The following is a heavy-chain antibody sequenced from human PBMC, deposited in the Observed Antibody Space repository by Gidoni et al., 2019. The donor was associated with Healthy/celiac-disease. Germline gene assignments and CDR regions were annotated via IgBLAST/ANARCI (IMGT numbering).Heavy chain of an antibody. CDR2: IKSKTDGGTT. V-gene: IGHV3-15*01. CDR1: GFTFSNAW. D-gene: IGHD2-15*01. Sequence: EVQLVESGGGLVKPGGSLRLSCAASGFTFSNAWMSWVRQAPGKGLEWVGRIKSKTDGGTTDYAAPVKGRFTISRDDSKNTLYLQMNSLKTEDTAVYYCTTEPAGGYYFDYWGQGTLVTVSS. J-gene: IGHJ4*02. CDR3: TTEPAGGYYFDY.